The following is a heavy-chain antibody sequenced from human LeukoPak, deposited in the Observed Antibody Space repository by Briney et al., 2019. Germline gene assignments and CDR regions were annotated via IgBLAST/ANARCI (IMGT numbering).Heavy chain of an antibody. Sequence: SQTLSLTCTVSGGSINCDIYNWNWIRQPPGKGLEWIGYIYYSGSTYYNPSLKSRVAISVDASKNQFSLKVNPVTAADTAVYYCARWIDLWGQGTLVTVSS. V-gene: IGHV4-30-4*01. D-gene: IGHD2-2*03. CDR2: IYYSGST. J-gene: IGHJ5*02. CDR3: ARWIDL. CDR1: GGSINCDIYN.